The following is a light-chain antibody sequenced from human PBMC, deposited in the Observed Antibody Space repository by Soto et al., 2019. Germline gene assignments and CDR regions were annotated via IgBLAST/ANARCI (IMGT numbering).Light chain of an antibody. CDR2: GAS. CDR3: QQYNNWPPRIT. J-gene: IGKJ4*01. Sequence: EIVLTQSPGTLPLSPGEIATLSCRASQSVSSSYLAWYQQKPGQAPRLLIYGASSRATGIPDRFSGSGSGTDFTLTISSLQSEDFAVYYCQQYNNWPPRITFGGGTKVDIK. V-gene: IGKV3-20*01. CDR1: QSVSSSY.